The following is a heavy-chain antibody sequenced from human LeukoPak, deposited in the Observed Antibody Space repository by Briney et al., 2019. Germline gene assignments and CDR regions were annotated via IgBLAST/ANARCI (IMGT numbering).Heavy chain of an antibody. CDR1: GDSVSSNSAA. CDR2: TYYRSKWYN. V-gene: IGHV6-1*01. D-gene: IGHD6-13*01. Sequence: SQTLSLTCAISGDSVSSNSAAWNWIRQSPSRGLEWLGRTYYRSKWYNDYAVSVKSRITINPDTSENQFSLQLNSVTPEDTAVYYCARGPRSSWLNAFDIWGQGTMVTVSS. CDR3: ARGPRSSWLNAFDI. J-gene: IGHJ3*02.